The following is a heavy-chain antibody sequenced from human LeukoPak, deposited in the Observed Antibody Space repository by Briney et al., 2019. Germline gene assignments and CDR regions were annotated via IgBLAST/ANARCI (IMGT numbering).Heavy chain of an antibody. V-gene: IGHV3-21*01. CDR2: ISSSSSYI. J-gene: IGHJ5*02. D-gene: IGHD6-19*01. Sequence: GGSLRLSCAASGFTFSSYSMSWVRQAPGKGLEWVLSISSSSSYIYYADSVKGRFTISRDNAKNSLYLQMNSLRAEDTAVYYCARGQWLVRPNWFDPWGQGTLVTVSS. CDR1: GFTFSSYS. CDR3: ARGQWLVRPNWFDP.